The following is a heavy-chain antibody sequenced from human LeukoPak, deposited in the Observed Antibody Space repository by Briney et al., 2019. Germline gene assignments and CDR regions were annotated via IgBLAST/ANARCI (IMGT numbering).Heavy chain of an antibody. D-gene: IGHD1-26*01. CDR2: IRSKAYGGTT. J-gene: IGHJ4*02. Sequence: GGSLRLSCAASGFTFSSYAMSWFRQAPGKGLEWVGFIRSKAYGGTTEYAASVKGRFTISRDDSKSIAYLQMNSLKTEDTAVYYCTFVVGATSGDFDYWGQGTLVTVSS. CDR3: TFVVGATSGDFDY. CDR1: GFTFSSYA. V-gene: IGHV3-49*03.